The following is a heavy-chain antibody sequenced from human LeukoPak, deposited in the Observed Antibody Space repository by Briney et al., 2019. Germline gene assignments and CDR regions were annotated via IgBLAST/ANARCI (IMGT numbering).Heavy chain of an antibody. CDR3: AKDRRSSDWSPDC. CDR1: GLTFNSYA. Sequence: GGSLRLSCAASGLTFNSYAMNWVRQAPGKGLEWVSAISGSGGSTYYVDSVRGRFTISRDNPKNTLYLQMNGLRAEDTAVYYCAKDRRSSDWSPDCWGQGTLVTVSS. J-gene: IGHJ4*02. CDR2: ISGSGGST. D-gene: IGHD6-19*01. V-gene: IGHV3-23*01.